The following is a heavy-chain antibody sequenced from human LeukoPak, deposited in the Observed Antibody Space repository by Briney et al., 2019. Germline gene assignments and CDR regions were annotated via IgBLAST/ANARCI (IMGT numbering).Heavy chain of an antibody. CDR3: AKDPPAYCGGDCSGVGY. J-gene: IGHJ4*02. D-gene: IGHD2-21*02. Sequence: GGSLRLSCAASGFTFSNAWMSWVRQAPGKGLEWVSTISYSGGSTYYADSVKGRFTISRDNSKNTLYLQMNSLRAEDTAVYYCAKDPPAYCGGDCSGVGYWGQGTLVTVSS. V-gene: IGHV3-23*01. CDR2: ISYSGGST. CDR1: GFTFSNAW.